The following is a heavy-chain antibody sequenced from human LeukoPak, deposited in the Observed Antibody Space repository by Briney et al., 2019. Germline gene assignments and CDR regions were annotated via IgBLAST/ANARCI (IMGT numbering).Heavy chain of an antibody. D-gene: IGHD2-8*01. J-gene: IGHJ6*02. V-gene: IGHV3-21*01. CDR2: ISRTISYI. Sequence: PGGSLRLSCAAAGFSFSTYSMNWVRQTPGKGLEWVSSISRTISYIYYADSVKGRFTLSRDNGKNSLYLQVNSLRAEDTAVYYCARGGMGANSQEYFYYGMDVWGQGTTVTVSS. CDR1: GFSFSTYS. CDR3: ARGGMGANSQEYFYYGMDV.